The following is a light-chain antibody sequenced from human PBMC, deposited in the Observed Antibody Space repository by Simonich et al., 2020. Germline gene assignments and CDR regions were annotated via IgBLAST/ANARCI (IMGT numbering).Light chain of an antibody. CDR3: QQYNSYSRT. CDR2: KAA. J-gene: IGKJ1*01. V-gene: IGKV1-5*03. CDR1: QSISCW. Sequence: DIQMTQSPSTLSASVGDRVTITCRASQSISCWCAWYQQKPGKAPKLLIYKAASLESGVPSRVSGSVSGTEFTLTISSLQPDDFATYYCQQYNSYSRTFGQGTKVEIK.